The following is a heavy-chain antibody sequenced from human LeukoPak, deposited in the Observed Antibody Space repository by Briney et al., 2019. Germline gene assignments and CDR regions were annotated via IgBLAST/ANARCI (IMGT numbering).Heavy chain of an antibody. CDR2: IIPIFGTA. V-gene: IGHV1-69*13. CDR1: GGTFSSYA. J-gene: IGHJ5*02. CDR3: ARSQNPLIAALGGSWFDP. D-gene: IGHD6-6*01. Sequence: SVKVSCKASGGTFSSYAISWVRQAPGQGLEWMGGIIPIFGTANYAQKFQGRVTITADESTSTAYMELSSLRSEDTAVYYCARSQNPLIAALGGSWFDPWGQGTLVTVSS.